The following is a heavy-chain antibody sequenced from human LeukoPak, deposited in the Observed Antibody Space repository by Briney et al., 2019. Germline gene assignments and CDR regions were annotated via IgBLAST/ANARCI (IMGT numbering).Heavy chain of an antibody. CDR1: GCTFSSYA. CDR3: ARRTAIATAGTLLYYFDY. D-gene: IGHD6-13*01. J-gene: IGHJ4*02. V-gene: IGHV3-21*01. CDR2: ITSSSAYI. Sequence: GRSLRLSCAASGCTFSSYAMHWVRQAPGKGLEWLSSITSSSAYIHYADSVQGRFTVSRDNAGNTLFLQMNNLRTDDTAIYYCARRTAIATAGTLLYYFDYWGLGTAVTVSS.